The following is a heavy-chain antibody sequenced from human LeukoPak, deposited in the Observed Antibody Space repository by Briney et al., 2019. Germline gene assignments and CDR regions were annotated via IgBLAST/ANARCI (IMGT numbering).Heavy chain of an antibody. CDR1: GFSFTNYG. Sequence: GGSLRLSCAASGFSFTNYGMHWARQAPGKGLQWVADISYDGSNKYYADSVTGRFSISRDNSKNTLYLQMNSLRAEDTAVYYCAKDWGFQFASGSYCEYWGRGTLVTVSS. CDR3: AKDWGFQFASGSYCEY. CDR2: ISYDGSNK. D-gene: IGHD3-10*01. V-gene: IGHV3-30*18. J-gene: IGHJ4*02.